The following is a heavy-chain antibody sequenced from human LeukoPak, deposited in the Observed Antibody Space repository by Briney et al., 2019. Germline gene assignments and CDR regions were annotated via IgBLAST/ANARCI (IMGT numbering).Heavy chain of an antibody. CDR2: ISYDGSNK. Sequence: GRSLRLSCAASGFIFSNYGMHWVRQAPGKGLEWVAVISYDGSNKYYVDSVKGRFTISRDNAKNSLYLQMNSLRAEDTAVYYCARDPYDYVWGSYRYPYYFDYWGQGTLVTVSS. J-gene: IGHJ4*02. V-gene: IGHV3-30*03. CDR1: GFIFSNYG. D-gene: IGHD3-16*02. CDR3: ARDPYDYVWGSYRYPYYFDY.